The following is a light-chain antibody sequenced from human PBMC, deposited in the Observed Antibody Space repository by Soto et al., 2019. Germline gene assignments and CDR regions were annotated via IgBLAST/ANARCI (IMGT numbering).Light chain of an antibody. Sequence: QPVLTQSSSASASLGSSVKLTCTLSSGHSSYIIAWHQQQPGKAPRYLMKLESSGSYNKGSGVPDRFSGSSSGADRYLTISNLQFEDEADYYCETWDSNTRVFGGGTKLPS. CDR3: ETWDSNTRV. V-gene: IGLV4-60*02. CDR1: SGHSSYI. J-gene: IGLJ3*02. CDR2: LESSGSY.